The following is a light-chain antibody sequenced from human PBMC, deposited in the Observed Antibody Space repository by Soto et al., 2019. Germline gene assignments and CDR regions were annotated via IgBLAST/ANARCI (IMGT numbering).Light chain of an antibody. J-gene: IGKJ1*01. CDR2: KAS. CDR3: QHYNSYSEA. Sequence: DIQITQSPSTLSGSVGDRVTSTCRASQTISSWLAWYQQKPGKAPKLLIYKASTLKSGVPSRFSGSGSGTEFTPTISSLQPDDFATYYCQHYNSYSEALGQGTKVDSK. CDR1: QTISSW. V-gene: IGKV1-5*03.